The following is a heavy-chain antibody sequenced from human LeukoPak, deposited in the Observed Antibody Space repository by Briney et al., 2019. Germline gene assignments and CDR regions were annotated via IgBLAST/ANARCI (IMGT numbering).Heavy chain of an antibody. V-gene: IGHV3-7*05. D-gene: IGHD2/OR15-2a*01. J-gene: IGHJ4*02. CDR3: ARGGGRHVEY. CDR1: GFTFSSYW. Sequence: PGGSLRLSCAASGFTFSSYWMSWVRQAPGKGLEWVANVKEDGSEKDYVDSVKGRFTISRDNAKNSLYLQMNSLRAEDTAVYYCARGGGRHVEYWGQGNLVTVSS. CDR2: VKEDGSEK.